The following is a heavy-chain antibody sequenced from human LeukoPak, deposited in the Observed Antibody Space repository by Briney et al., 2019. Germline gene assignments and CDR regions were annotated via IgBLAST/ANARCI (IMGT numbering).Heavy chain of an antibody. CDR2: FDPEDGDT. CDR3: TTAFYIEGDPGY. Sequence: ASVKVSCKVSGHTLIGLPIHWVRQAPGKGFEWMGGFDPEDGDTIYAQRFQGRVTMTEDTSIETAYMEMSSLRFDDTAVYYCTTAFYIEGDPGYWGQGTLVTVSS. D-gene: IGHD2-15*01. CDR1: GHTLIGLP. V-gene: IGHV1-24*01. J-gene: IGHJ4*02.